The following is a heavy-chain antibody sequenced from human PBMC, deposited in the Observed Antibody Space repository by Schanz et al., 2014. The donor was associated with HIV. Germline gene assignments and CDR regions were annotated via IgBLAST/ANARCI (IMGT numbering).Heavy chain of an antibody. D-gene: IGHD6-6*01. V-gene: IGHV1-2*02. CDR2: INTRTGDT. Sequence: QVQLVQSGAEVKMPGASVKVSCKSSGYTFSDYYMHWLRQAPGQGLEWMGWINTRTGDTIYAERLQGRVTLTRDTSINTAYMTLSRLGSDDTAVYYCARTAAARRDAFDIWGQGTMVTVSS. J-gene: IGHJ3*02. CDR1: GYTFSDYY. CDR3: ARTAAARRDAFDI.